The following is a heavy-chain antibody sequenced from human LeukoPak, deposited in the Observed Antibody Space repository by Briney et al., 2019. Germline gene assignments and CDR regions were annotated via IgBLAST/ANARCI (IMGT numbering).Heavy chain of an antibody. CDR3: AKRGVVPAAIPADYYYYMDV. CDR2: ISYDGSTK. CDR1: GLTFSSYG. Sequence: PGRSLRLSCAASGLTFSSYGMHWVRQAPGKGLEWVAVISYDGSTKYYADSVKGRFTISRDNSKNTLYLQMNSLRAEDTAVYYCAKRGVVPAAIPADYYYYMDVWGKGTTVTVSS. D-gene: IGHD2-2*02. V-gene: IGHV3-30*18. J-gene: IGHJ6*03.